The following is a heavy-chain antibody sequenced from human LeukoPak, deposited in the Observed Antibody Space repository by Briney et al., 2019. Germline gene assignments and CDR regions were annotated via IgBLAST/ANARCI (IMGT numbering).Heavy chain of an antibody. CDR1: GFTFSSYG. J-gene: IGHJ4*02. CDR3: AKASLYDFWSGPHFDY. Sequence: GGSLRLSCAASGFTFSSYGMHWVRQAPGKGLEWVAFIRYDGSNKYYADSVKGRFTISRDNSKNTLYLQMNSLRAEDTAVYYCAKASLYDFWSGPHFDYWGQGTLVTVSS. D-gene: IGHD3-3*01. V-gene: IGHV3-30*02. CDR2: IRYDGSNK.